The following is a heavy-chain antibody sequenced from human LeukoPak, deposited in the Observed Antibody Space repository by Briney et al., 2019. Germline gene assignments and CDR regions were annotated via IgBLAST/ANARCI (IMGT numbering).Heavy chain of an antibody. Sequence: GGSLRLSCAASGSTFSRYAMSWVRQAPGKGLEWVSAISDSGGSTYYADSVKGRFTISRDNSKNTVYLQMNSLRAGDTAVYYCAKDPRTVSTDSWGQGTLVTVSS. J-gene: IGHJ5*01. CDR2: ISDSGGST. CDR3: AKDPRTVSTDS. V-gene: IGHV3-23*01. D-gene: IGHD4-4*01. CDR1: GSTFSRYA.